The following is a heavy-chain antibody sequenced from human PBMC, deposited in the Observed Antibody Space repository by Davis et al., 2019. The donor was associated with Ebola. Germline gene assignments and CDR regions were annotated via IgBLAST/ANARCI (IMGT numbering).Heavy chain of an antibody. Sequence: SETLSLTCTVSGGSMSSYYWSWIRQPPGKGLEWIGSIYYSGSTYYNPSLKSRVTISVDTSKNQFSLKLSSVTAADTAVYYCARGTETGYYYYYGMDVWGQGTTVTVSS. J-gene: IGHJ6*02. V-gene: IGHV4-39*01. CDR1: GGSMSSYY. CDR3: ARGTETGYYYYYGMDV. D-gene: IGHD4-17*01. CDR2: IYYSGST.